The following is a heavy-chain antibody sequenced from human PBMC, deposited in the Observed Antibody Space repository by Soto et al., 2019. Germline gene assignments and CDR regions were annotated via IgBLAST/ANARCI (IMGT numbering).Heavy chain of an antibody. D-gene: IGHD6-25*01. Sequence: EVQLVESGGGLVKPGGSLRLSCAASGFTFSNAWMNWVRQAPGKGLEWVGRIKSKTDGGTTDYAAPVKGRFTISRDDSKNTVYLQTKSMTTADTAALYCSSNPRQEGTLPYYYYYGMDVWGQGTTVTVSS. CDR3: SSNPRQEGTLPYYYYYGMDV. V-gene: IGHV3-15*07. CDR2: IKSKTDGGTT. CDR1: GFTFSNAW. J-gene: IGHJ6*02.